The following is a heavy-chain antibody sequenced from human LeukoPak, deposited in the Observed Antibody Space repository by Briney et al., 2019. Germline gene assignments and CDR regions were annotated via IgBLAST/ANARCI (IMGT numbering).Heavy chain of an antibody. CDR3: ARDKPLRYCSSTSCYAIDY. D-gene: IGHD2-2*01. Sequence: ASVKVSCKASGYTFTSYGISWVRQAPGQGLEWMGWISAYNGNTNYAQKLQGRVTMTTDTSTSTAYMELRSLRSDDTAVYYCARDKPLRYCSSTSCYAIDYWGQGTLVTVSS. CDR1: GYTFTSYG. J-gene: IGHJ4*02. CDR2: ISAYNGNT. V-gene: IGHV1-18*01.